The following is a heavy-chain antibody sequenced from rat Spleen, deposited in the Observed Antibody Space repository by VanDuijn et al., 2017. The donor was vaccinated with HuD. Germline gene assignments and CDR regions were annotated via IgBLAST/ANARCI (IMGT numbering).Heavy chain of an antibody. D-gene: IGHD1-1*01. V-gene: IGHV5-7*01. CDR3: ARQHYSAPFDY. CDR2: ISYEGSST. CDR1: GFTFSDYN. J-gene: IGHJ2*01. Sequence: EVQLVESGGGLVQPGRSLKLSCAASGFTFSDYNMAWVRQAPKEGLEWVATISYEGSSTYCGDSVKGRFTISRENAKSTLYLQMDSLRSEDTATYYCARQHYSAPFDYWGQGIMVTVSS.